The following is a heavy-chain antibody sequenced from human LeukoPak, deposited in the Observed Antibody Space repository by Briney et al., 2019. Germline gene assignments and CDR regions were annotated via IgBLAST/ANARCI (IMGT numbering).Heavy chain of an antibody. CDR1: GFTFNTYW. J-gene: IGHJ6*02. CDR3: AKDLHCSSWPLCYYYGMDV. V-gene: IGHV3-23*01. CDR2: ISSSGGST. Sequence: PGGSLRLSCAASGFTFNTYWMSWVRQAPGKGLEWVSAISSSGGSTYYADSVKGRFTISRDNSKNTLYLQMNSLRAEDTAVYYCAKDLHCSSWPLCYYYGMDVWGQGTTVTVSS. D-gene: IGHD6-13*01.